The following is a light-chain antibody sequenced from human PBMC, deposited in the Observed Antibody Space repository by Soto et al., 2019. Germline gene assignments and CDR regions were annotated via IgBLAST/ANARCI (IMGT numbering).Light chain of an antibody. J-gene: IGKJ1*01. CDR1: QSVSSN. V-gene: IGKV3-15*01. Sequence: EIVMTQSPATLSVSPGARATLSCRASQSVSSNLAWYQQKHGQAPRLLIYSASTRATGIPARFSGSGSGTELTITISSLQSEDFEVYDGQQRSNWPRTFGHGTKVDIK. CDR2: SAS. CDR3: QQRSNWPRT.